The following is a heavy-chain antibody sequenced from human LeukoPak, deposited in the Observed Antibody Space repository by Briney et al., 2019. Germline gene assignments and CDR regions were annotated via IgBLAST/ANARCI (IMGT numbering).Heavy chain of an antibody. CDR1: GFTFSSYS. V-gene: IGHV3-21*01. Sequence: GGSLRLSCAASGFTFSSYSMNWVRQAPGKGLEWVSSISSSSSYIYYADSVKGRFTISRDNAKNSQYLQMNSLRAEDMAVYYCARDGWELLPDYWGQGTLVTVSS. CDR2: ISSSSSYI. CDR3: ARDGWELLPDY. J-gene: IGHJ4*02. D-gene: IGHD1-26*01.